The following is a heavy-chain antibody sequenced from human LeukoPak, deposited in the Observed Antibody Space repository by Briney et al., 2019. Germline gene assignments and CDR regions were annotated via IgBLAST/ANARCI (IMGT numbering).Heavy chain of an antibody. J-gene: IGHJ4*02. D-gene: IGHD3-22*01. CDR3: ARHNYYDSSGYYLDY. V-gene: IGHV4-30-4*08. CDR2: IYYSGST. Sequence: PSETLSLTCAVYGGSFSGYYWSWIRQPPGKGLEWIGYIYYSGSTYYNPSLKSRVTISVDTSKNQFSLKLSSVTAADTAVYYCARHNYYDSSGYYLDYWGQGTLVTVSS. CDR1: GGSFSGYY.